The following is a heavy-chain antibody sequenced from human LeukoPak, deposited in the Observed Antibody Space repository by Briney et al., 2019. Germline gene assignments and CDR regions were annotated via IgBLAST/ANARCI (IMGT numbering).Heavy chain of an antibody. D-gene: IGHD3-22*01. Sequence: PSETLSLTCTVSGGSICSGDYYWSWIRQPPGKGLEWIGYIYYSGSTYYNPSLKSRVTISVDTSKNQFSLKLSSVTAADTAVYYCARLYYYDSSGYPLYYFDYWGQGTLVTVSS. J-gene: IGHJ4*02. CDR2: IYYSGST. CDR1: GGSICSGDYY. CDR3: ARLYYYDSSGYPLYYFDY. V-gene: IGHV4-30-4*01.